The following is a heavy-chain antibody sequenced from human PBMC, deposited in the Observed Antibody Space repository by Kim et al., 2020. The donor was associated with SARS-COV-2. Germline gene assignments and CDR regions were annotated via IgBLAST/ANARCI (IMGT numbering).Heavy chain of an antibody. D-gene: IGHD2-2*01. J-gene: IGHJ4*02. CDR3: AKGPPAYAEPFDS. CDR1: GFSFSSYS. V-gene: IGHV3-21*06. Sequence: GGSLRLSCAAFGFSFSSYSMAWVRQAPGKGLEWVTSINRKSDYIYYTDSVKGRFIISRDNAKNSLYLQMNYLRAEDTAVYSCAKGPPAYAEPFDSWGQGTLVTVSS. CDR2: INRKSDYI.